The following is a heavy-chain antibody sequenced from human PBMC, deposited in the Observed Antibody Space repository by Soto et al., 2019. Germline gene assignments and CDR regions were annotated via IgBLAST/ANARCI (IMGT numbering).Heavy chain of an antibody. V-gene: IGHV1-2*02. CDR2: ISPASGGT. Sequence: ASVKVSCKISGYVFTGYFIHWVRQAPGQGLEWMGWISPASGGTEYAPKFQGRVTLTRDTSLSTAYMELTSLGSDDTAVYYCARGTTMSKGWFGPWGQGTLVTVSS. J-gene: IGHJ5*02. CDR3: ARGTTMSKGWFGP. D-gene: IGHD4-17*01. CDR1: GYVFTGYF.